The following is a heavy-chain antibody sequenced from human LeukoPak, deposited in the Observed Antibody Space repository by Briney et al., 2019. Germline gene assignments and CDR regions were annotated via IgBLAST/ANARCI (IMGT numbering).Heavy chain of an antibody. CDR3: ASNSSPYWYFDL. V-gene: IGHV4-39*01. CDR1: DGSISSSSYY. Sequence: ASETLSLTCTVSDGSISSSSYYWGWIRQPPGKGLEWIGSIYYSGSTYYNPSLMSRVTISVDTSKNQFSLKLSSVTAADTAVYYCASNSSPYWYFDLWGRGTLVTVSS. D-gene: IGHD6-13*01. J-gene: IGHJ2*01. CDR2: IYYSGST.